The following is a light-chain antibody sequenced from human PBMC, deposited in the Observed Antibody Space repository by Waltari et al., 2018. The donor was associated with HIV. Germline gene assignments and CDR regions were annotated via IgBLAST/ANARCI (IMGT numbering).Light chain of an antibody. V-gene: IGLV1-44*01. CDR3: VAWDDSLNGWV. Sequence: QSVLPQPPSASGTPGQRVTITCSGGSSNIGSNTVNWYQQLPGTAPKLLIYSNNQRPSGVPDRFSGSKSGTSASLAISGLQSEDEADYYCVAWDDSLNGWVFGGGTKLTVL. CDR1: SSNIGSNT. CDR2: SNN. J-gene: IGLJ3*02.